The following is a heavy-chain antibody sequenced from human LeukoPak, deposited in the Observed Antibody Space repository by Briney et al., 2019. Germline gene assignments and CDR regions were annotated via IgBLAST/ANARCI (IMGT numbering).Heavy chain of an antibody. CDR2: IKSKSDGGTT. CDR3: TAVLGTLSGSYWTFDY. J-gene: IGHJ4*02. Sequence: GGSLRLSCAASGFTFTNAWMGWVRQAPGKGPEWVGRIKSKSDGGTTDYAAPVKGRFTISRDDATNTLYLQMNSLKIEDTAMYYCTAVLGTLSGSYWTFDYWGQGTRVTVSA. V-gene: IGHV3-15*01. CDR1: GFTFTNAW. D-gene: IGHD1-26*01.